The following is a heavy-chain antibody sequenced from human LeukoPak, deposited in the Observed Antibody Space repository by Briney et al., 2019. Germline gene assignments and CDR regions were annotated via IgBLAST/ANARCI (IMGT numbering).Heavy chain of an antibody. CDR1: GGSISDNY. CDR2: MYYSGST. CDR3: ARLHDYGGKNFDL. D-gene: IGHD4-23*01. Sequence: KPSETLSLTCTVSGGSISDNYWTWIRQPPGKGLEWIGYMYYSGSTNYNPSFKSRAIISVDTSKNQFSLKVSSVTAADTAVYYCARLHDYGGKNFDLWGRGTLVTVSS. J-gene: IGHJ2*01. V-gene: IGHV4-59*01.